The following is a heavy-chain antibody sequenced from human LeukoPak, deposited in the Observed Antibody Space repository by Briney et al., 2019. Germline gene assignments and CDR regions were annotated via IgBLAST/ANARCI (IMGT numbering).Heavy chain of an antibody. D-gene: IGHD2-2*02. CDR1: GFTFSSYA. V-gene: IGHV3-23*01. J-gene: IGHJ4*02. CDR2: ISGTGGST. CDR3: AKRYCSSTSCYRVDY. Sequence: GGSLRRSCAASGFTFSSYAMSWVRQAPGKGLEWVSGISGTGGSTYYADSVKGRFTISRDNSKNTLYLQMNSLRAEDTAVYYCAKRYCSSTSCYRVDYWGQGTLVTVSS.